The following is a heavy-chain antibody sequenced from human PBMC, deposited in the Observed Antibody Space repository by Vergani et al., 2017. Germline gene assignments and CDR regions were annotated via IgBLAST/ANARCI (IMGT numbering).Heavy chain of an antibody. J-gene: IGHJ1*01. CDR2: ISGSGGST. D-gene: IGHD1-1*01. CDR1: GFTFNHYA. V-gene: IGHV3-23*01. CDR3: ATKSCCTPGCQIGYFRE. Sequence: EVQLLESGGDLVQPGGSLRLSCAASGFTFNHYAMNWVRQAPGKGLEWVSGISGSGGSTYYAGSVKGRFTISRDSSKSTLYLQMNSLRTEDTAVYYCATKSCCTPGCQIGYFREWGQGTLVTVSS.